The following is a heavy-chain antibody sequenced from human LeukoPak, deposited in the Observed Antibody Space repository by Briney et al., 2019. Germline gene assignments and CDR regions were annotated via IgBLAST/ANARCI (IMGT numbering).Heavy chain of an antibody. Sequence: SETLSLTCTVSGGSISTYYWSWIRQPPGKGLEWIGSIYYSGSTYYNPSLKSRVTISVDTSKNQFSLKLSSVTAADTAVYYCARYWDGPLIVAPRGYFDYWGQGTLVTVSS. D-gene: IGHD3-16*02. CDR3: ARYWDGPLIVAPRGYFDY. CDR2: IYYSGST. J-gene: IGHJ4*02. CDR1: GGSISTYY. V-gene: IGHV4-59*12.